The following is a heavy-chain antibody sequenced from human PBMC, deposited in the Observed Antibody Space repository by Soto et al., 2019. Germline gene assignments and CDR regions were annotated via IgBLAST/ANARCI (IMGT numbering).Heavy chain of an antibody. Sequence: GGSLRLSCAASGFTFSSYSMNWVRQAPGKGLEWVSSISSSSSYIYYADSVKGRFTISRDNAKNSLYLQMNSLRAEDTAVYYCARSRRGSLYYFDYWGQGTLVTVSS. V-gene: IGHV3-21*01. CDR1: GFTFSSYS. CDR2: ISSSSSYI. D-gene: IGHD3-16*01. J-gene: IGHJ4*02. CDR3: ARSRRGSLYYFDY.